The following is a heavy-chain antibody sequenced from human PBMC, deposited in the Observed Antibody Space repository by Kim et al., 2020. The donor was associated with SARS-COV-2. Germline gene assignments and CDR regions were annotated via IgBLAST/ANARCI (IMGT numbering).Heavy chain of an antibody. Sequence: GGSLRLSCAASGFTFTSYEMNWVRQAPGKGLEWISYISTSGSTIYQADSVKGRFTISRDNAKNSLYLQMNSLRAEDTAVYYCASHLSAYYTSEYFDYWG. D-gene: IGHD3-3*01. CDR1: GFTFTSYE. CDR3: ASHLSAYYTSEYFDY. V-gene: IGHV3-48*03. J-gene: IGHJ4*01. CDR2: ISTSGSTI.